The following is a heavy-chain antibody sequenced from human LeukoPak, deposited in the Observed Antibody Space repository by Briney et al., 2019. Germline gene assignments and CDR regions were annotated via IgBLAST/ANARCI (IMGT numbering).Heavy chain of an antibody. CDR2: MNPNSGNT. J-gene: IGHJ4*02. D-gene: IGHD6-19*01. CDR3: ARGVDSSGWYYYFDY. CDR1: GYTFTSYD. Sequence: ASVKVSCKASGYTFTSYDINWVRQATGQGLEWMGWMNPNSGNTGYAQKFQGRATMTRNTSISTAYMELSSLRSEDTAVYYCARGVDSSGWYYYFDYWGQGTLVTVSS. V-gene: IGHV1-8*01.